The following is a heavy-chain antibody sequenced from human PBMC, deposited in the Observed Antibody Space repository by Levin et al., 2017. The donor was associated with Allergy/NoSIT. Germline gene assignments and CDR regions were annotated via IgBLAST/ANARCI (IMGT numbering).Heavy chain of an antibody. Sequence: MSGGSLRLSCAASGFTFSSYSMNWVRQAPGKGLEWVSSISSSSSYIYYADSVKGRFTISRDNAKNSLYLQMNSLRAEDTAVYYCARGPWGIVVVPAARLKGWFDPWGQGTLVTVSS. J-gene: IGHJ5*02. D-gene: IGHD2-2*01. CDR2: ISSSSSYI. CDR3: ARGPWGIVVVPAARLKGWFDP. CDR1: GFTFSSYS. V-gene: IGHV3-21*01.